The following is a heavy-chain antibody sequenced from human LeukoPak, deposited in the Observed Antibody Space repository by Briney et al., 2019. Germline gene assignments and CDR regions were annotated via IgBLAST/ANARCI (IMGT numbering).Heavy chain of an antibody. CDR3: ARVHYPYDYVWGSYRYTSRYYFDY. V-gene: IGHV4-34*01. J-gene: IGHJ4*02. D-gene: IGHD3-16*02. CDR1: GESFSGYY. CDR2: INHSGST. Sequence: PSETLSLTCAVYGESFSGYYWSWIRQPPGKGLEWIGEINHSGSTNYNPSLKSRVTISVDTSKNQFSLKLSSVTAADTAVYYCARVHYPYDYVWGSYRYTSRYYFDYWGQGTLVTVSS.